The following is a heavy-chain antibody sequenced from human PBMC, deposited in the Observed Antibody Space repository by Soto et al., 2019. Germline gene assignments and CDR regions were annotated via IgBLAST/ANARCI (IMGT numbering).Heavy chain of an antibody. CDR1: GGSISSGDYY. CDR2: IYYSGST. J-gene: IGHJ6*02. V-gene: IGHV4-30-4*01. Sequence: PSETLSLTSTVSGGSISSGDYYWNWIRQPPGKGLEWIGYIYYSGSTYYNPSLKSRVTISVDTSKNQFSLKLSSVTAADTAVYFCARAGAAYFYYYGVDVWGQGTTVTVSS. D-gene: IGHD6-13*01. CDR3: ARAGAAYFYYYGVDV.